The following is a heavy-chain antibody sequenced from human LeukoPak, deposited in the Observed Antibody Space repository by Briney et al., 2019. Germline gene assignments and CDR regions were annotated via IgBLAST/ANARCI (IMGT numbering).Heavy chain of an antibody. V-gene: IGHV3-7*04. CDR3: ARGDDFSGDY. D-gene: IGHD2-21*02. J-gene: IGHJ4*02. CDR1: GFTFSTYW. CDR2: IHPDGNEK. Sequence: GGSLRLSCAASGFTFSTYWMGWFRQAPGKGLEWVANIHPDGNEKYHVDSVKGRFTISRDNAKNSLYLQMNSLRVEDTAVYYCARGDDFSGDYWGQGTLVTVSS.